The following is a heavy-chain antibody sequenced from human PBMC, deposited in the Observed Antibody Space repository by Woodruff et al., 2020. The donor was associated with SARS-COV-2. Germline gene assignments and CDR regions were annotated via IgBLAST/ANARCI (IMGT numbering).Heavy chain of an antibody. CDR3: ATAAAAGRVNWFDP. Sequence: GETIYAQKFQGRVTMTEDTSTDTAYMELSSLRSEDTAVYYCATAAAAGRVNWFDPWGQGTLVTVSS. J-gene: IGHJ5*02. D-gene: IGHD6-13*01. V-gene: IGHV1-24*01. CDR2: GET.